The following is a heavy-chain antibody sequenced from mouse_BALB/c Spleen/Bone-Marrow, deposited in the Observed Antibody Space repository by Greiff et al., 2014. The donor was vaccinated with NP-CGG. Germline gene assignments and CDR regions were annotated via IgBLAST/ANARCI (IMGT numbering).Heavy chain of an antibody. D-gene: IGHD2-3*01. V-gene: IGHV14-3*02. J-gene: IGHJ3*01. CDR2: IDPANGNT. CDR3: ARSLYEGYFSWFAY. Sequence: EVQLQQSGAELVKPGASVKLPCTASGFNFKDSYMHWVKQRPEQGLEWIGRIDPANGNTKYDPKFKGKATLTADTTSNTAYLQPSSLTSEDTAVYYCARSLYEGYFSWFAYWGQGTLVTVSA. CDR1: GFNFKDSY.